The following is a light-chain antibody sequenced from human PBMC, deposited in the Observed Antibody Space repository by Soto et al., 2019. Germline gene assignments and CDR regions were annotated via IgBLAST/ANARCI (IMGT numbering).Light chain of an antibody. Sequence: QSALTQPPSASGSPGQSVTISCTGTSSDVGGYTHVSWYQQHPGKAPKLMIYEVSKRPAGVPDRFSGSKSGNTASLTISGLQAEDEADYYCSSWTSSTTQVLGGGTKLTVL. V-gene: IGLV2-8*01. J-gene: IGLJ2*01. CDR3: SSWTSSTTQV. CDR1: SSDVGGYTH. CDR2: EVS.